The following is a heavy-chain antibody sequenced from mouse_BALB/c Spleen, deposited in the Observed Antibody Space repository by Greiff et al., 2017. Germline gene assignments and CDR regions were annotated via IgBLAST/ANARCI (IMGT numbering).Heavy chain of an antibody. J-gene: IGHJ2*01. D-gene: IGHD3-1*01. V-gene: IGHV2-9*02. CDR1: GFSLTSYG. CDR2: IWAGGST. Sequence: VKLMESGPGLVAPSQSLSITCTVSGFSLTSYGVHWVRQPPGKGLEWLGVIWAGGSTNYNSALMSRLSISKDNSKSQVFLKMNSLQTDDTAMYYCARRLGLGHLDYWGQGTTLTVSS. CDR3: ARRLGLGHLDY.